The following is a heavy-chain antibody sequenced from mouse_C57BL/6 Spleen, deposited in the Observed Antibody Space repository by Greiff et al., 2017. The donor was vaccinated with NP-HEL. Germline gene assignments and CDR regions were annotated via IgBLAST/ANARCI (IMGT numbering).Heavy chain of an antibody. CDR2: ISNGGGST. Sequence: EVKLVESGGGLVQPGGSLKLSCAASGFTFSDYYMYWVRQTPEKRLEWVAYISNGGGSTYYPDTVKGRFTISRDNAKNTLYLQMSRLKSEDTAMYYCARDSYAMDYWGQGTSVTVSS. CDR1: GFTFSDYY. D-gene: IGHD3-2*01. J-gene: IGHJ4*01. V-gene: IGHV5-12*01. CDR3: ARDSYAMDY.